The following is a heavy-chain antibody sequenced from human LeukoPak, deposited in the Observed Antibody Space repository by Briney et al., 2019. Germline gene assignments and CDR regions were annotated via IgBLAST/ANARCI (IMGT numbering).Heavy chain of an antibody. V-gene: IGHV3-7*01. CDR3: ATLNGPLFEY. J-gene: IGHJ4*02. CDR2: IHQHGNEK. CDR1: GFTFSNYW. D-gene: IGHD2-8*01. Sequence: GGSLRLSCAASGFTFSNYWMSWVRQAPGKGLGWVASIHQHGNEKYFVDSVRGRFTISRDNAKNSLYLQMSSLRAEDTAVYYCATLNGPLFEYWGQGTLVTVSS.